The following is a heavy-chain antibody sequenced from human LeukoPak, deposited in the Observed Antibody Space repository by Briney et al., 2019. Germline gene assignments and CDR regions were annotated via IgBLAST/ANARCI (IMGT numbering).Heavy chain of an antibody. CDR1: GGSFSGYY. V-gene: IGHV4-34*01. Sequence: SETLSLTCAVYGGSFSGYYWSWIRQSPGKGLEWIGEINHSGSTNYNPSLKSRVTISVDTSKNQFSLKLSSVTAADTAVYYCATDCSGGSCYYWGQGTLVTVSS. CDR3: ATDCSGGSCYY. D-gene: IGHD2-15*01. J-gene: IGHJ4*02. CDR2: INHSGST.